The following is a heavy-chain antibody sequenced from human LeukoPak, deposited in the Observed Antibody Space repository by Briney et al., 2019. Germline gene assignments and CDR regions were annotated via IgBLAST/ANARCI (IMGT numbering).Heavy chain of an antibody. V-gene: IGHV4-59*08. CDR3: ARGDGDLT. J-gene: IGHJ5*02. D-gene: IGHD7-27*01. CDR1: GGSISSYY. Sequence: PSETLSLTCTVSGGSISSYYWSWIRQPPGKGLEWIGYIYYSGSTNYNPSLKSRVTISVDTSKNQFSLKLSSVTAADTAVYYCARGDGDLTWGQGTLVTVSS. CDR2: IYYSGST.